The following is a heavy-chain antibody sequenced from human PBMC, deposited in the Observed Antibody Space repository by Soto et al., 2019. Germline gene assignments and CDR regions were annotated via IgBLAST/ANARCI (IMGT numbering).Heavy chain of an antibody. CDR3: ASSRYSSSSSGFDY. Sequence: ASVKVSCKASGYTFTSYGISWVRQAPGQGLEWMGWISAYNGNTNYAQKFQGRVTITRDTSASTAYMELSSLRSEDTAVYYCASSRYSSSSSGFDYWGQGTLVTVSS. CDR1: GYTFTSYG. CDR2: ISAYNGNT. V-gene: IGHV1-18*01. D-gene: IGHD6-6*01. J-gene: IGHJ4*02.